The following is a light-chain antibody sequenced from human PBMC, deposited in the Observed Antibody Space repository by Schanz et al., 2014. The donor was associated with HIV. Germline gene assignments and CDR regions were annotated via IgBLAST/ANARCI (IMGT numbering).Light chain of an antibody. V-gene: IGKV3-20*01. CDR1: QSVNNH. CDR3: QQYGSLPWT. CDR2: GAS. J-gene: IGKJ1*01. Sequence: EIVLTQSPAILSLSPGDRATLSCRASQSVNNHLAWYQQKPGQAPRLLIFGASNRATGTPDRFSGSESGTDFTLTISRVEPEDYAVYYCQQYGSLPWTFGQGTKVEIK.